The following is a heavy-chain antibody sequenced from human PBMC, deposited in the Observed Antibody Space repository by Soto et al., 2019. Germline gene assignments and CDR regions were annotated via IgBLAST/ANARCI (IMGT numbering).Heavy chain of an antibody. CDR3: VPLCRYCSTTTPS. CDR1: GFTFSTYA. Sequence: EVQLLESGGGLVQPGGSLRLSCAASGFTFSTYAMSWVRQAPRKGLEWVSAISGNGGDYTYYADSVKGRFTISRDNSTNTLYLQMNSLRAEDTAVYYCVPLCRYCSTTTPSWGQGTLVTVSS. CDR2: ISGNGGDYT. J-gene: IGHJ4*02. V-gene: IGHV3-23*01. D-gene: IGHD2-2*01.